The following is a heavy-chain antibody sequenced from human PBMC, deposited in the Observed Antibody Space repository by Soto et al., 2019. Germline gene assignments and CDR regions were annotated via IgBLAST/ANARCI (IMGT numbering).Heavy chain of an antibody. J-gene: IGHJ6*02. CDR2: IYPGDSDT. CDR1: GYSFTSYW. V-gene: IGHV5-51*01. CDR3: AREWGRGYCSGGSCTSYYYYGIDV. Sequence: GESLKISCKGSGYSFTSYWIGWVRQMPGKGLEWMGIIYPGDSDTRYRPSFQGQVTISAAKSISTAYLQWSSLKASDTAMYYCAREWGRGYCSGGSCTSYYYYGIDVWGQGTTVTVSS. D-gene: IGHD2-15*01.